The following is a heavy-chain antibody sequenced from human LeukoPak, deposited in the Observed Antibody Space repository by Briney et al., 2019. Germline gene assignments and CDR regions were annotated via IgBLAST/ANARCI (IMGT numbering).Heavy chain of an antibody. CDR2: VYCSGST. V-gene: IGHV4-59*01. D-gene: IGHD3-22*01. Sequence: SETLSLTCTVSGGSIRNYYWSWIRQPPGKGLEWIGYVYCSGSTKYNPSVKSRVTMSVDTSKNQFSLKLTSVTAADTAVYYCARGYYDTSGYFSYTFGYWGQGTLVTVSS. CDR1: GGSIRNYY. J-gene: IGHJ4*02. CDR3: ARGYYDTSGYFSYTFGY.